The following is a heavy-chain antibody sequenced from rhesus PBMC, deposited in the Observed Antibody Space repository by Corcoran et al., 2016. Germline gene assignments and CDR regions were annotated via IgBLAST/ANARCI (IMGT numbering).Heavy chain of an antibody. D-gene: IGHD6-31*01. CDR2: IYGSSGST. CDR1: GGSISSGYD. J-gene: IGHJ4*01. CDR3: ARGDSSGWYRGWVDY. V-gene: IGHV4-76*01. Sequence: QVQLQESGPGVVKPSETLSLTCAVSGGSISSGYDWSWIRQPPGKGLEWIGYIYGSSGSTNDNPSLKNRVTIAKDASKNQFSLKLSSVTAADTAVDYCARGDSSGWYRGWVDYWGQGVLVTVSS.